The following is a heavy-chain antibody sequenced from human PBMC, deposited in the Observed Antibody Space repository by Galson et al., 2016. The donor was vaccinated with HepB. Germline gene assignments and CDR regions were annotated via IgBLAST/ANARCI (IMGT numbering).Heavy chain of an antibody. CDR2: ISYDGDTK. J-gene: IGHJ4*02. Sequence: SLRLSCAASGFTFSTYGMHWVRQAPGKGLEWVAVISYDGDTKYHADSVKGRFTISRDNSKNTLYLQMNSLTSEDTAVYYCAKDRELQYFDWSMPWYWGQGTLVTVSS. D-gene: IGHD3-9*01. V-gene: IGHV3-30*18. CDR3: AKDRELQYFDWSMPWY. CDR1: GFTFSTYG.